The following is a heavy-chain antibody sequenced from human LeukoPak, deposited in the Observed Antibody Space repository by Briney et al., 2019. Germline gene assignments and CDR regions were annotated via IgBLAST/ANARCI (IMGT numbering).Heavy chain of an antibody. CDR3: ARQMYLGGMDV. Sequence: SETLSLTCAVYGGSFSGYYWSWIRQPPGKGLEWIGEINHSGSTNYNPSLTSRVTISVDTSKNHFSLKLSSVTAADTALYYCARQMYLGGMDVWGQGTTVTVSS. D-gene: IGHD2-8*01. CDR2: INHSGST. CDR1: GGSFSGYY. J-gene: IGHJ6*02. V-gene: IGHV4-34*01.